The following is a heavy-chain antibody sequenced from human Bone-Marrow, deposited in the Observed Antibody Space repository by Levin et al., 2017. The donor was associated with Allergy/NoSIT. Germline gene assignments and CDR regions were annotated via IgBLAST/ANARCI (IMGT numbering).Heavy chain of an antibody. D-gene: IGHD3-10*01. CDR3: ARLFYASGRYYADALDI. Sequence: SETLSLTCTVSGGSTKSYYWNWIRQPPGKGLEWIGYVYSTGTANYNPSLKSRVTMSVDTSKNQFSLTLSSVTAAATAVYFCARLFYASGRYYADALDIWGPGTVVTVSS. CDR1: GGSTKSYY. V-gene: IGHV4-59*08. J-gene: IGHJ3*02. CDR2: VYSTGTA.